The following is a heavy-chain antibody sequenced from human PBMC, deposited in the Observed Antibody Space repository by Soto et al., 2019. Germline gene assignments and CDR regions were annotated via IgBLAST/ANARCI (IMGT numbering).Heavy chain of an antibody. D-gene: IGHD2-8*01. CDR3: ARGEDNGGWGAY. CDR2: IDSDGSTT. V-gene: IGHV3-74*01. Sequence: EVQLVESGGGLVQPGGSLRLSCAASGFTFGTYWMHWVRQVPGKGLVWVSRIDSDGSTTNYADSAKGRFTISRDNAKSTVYLQMNSLRVEDTAVYYCARGEDNGGWGAYWGQGTQVTVSS. J-gene: IGHJ4*02. CDR1: GFTFGTYW.